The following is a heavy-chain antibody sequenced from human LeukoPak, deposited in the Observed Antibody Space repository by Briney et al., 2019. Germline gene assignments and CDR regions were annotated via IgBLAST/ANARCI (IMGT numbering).Heavy chain of an antibody. Sequence: GGSLRLSCAASGFTFSSYEMNWVRQAPGKGLEWDSYISSSGSTIYYAASVKGRFTISRDNSKNMLYLQMNSLRAEDTAVYYCAKVGGYYDSPGFQYWGQGILVTVSS. CDR3: AKVGGYYDSPGFQY. J-gene: IGHJ4*02. D-gene: IGHD3-3*01. CDR1: GFTFSSYE. CDR2: ISSSGSTI. V-gene: IGHV3-48*03.